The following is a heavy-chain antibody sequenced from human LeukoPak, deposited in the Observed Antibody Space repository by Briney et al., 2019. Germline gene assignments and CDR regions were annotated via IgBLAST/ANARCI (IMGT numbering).Heavy chain of an antibody. CDR3: AKGGYCTSTSCSRCDP. CDR1: GFSFHSYA. CDR2: IAGSGDSA. V-gene: IGHV3-23*01. D-gene: IGHD2-2*01. Sequence: GGSLRLSCAASGFSFHSYAMSWVRQAPGKEPEWVAGIAGSGDSAYYTDSVQGRFTISRDNSKSTLHLQMNSLRVEDTAIYYCAKGGYCTSTSCSRCDPWGQGSLVTVSS. J-gene: IGHJ5*02.